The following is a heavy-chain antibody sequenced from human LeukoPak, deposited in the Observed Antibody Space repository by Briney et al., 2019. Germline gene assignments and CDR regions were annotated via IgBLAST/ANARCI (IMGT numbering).Heavy chain of an antibody. J-gene: IGHJ4*02. CDR2: ISGSGGST. CDR1: GFTFSSYG. CDR3: ARRAGAYTHPYDY. Sequence: PGGTLRLSCAASGFTFSSYGMSRVRQAPGKGLEWVSAISGSGGSTYYADSVKGRFTISRDNSKNTLYLQMNSLRAEDTAVYYCARRAGAYTHPYDYWGQGTLVTVS. V-gene: IGHV3-23*01. D-gene: IGHD3-16*01.